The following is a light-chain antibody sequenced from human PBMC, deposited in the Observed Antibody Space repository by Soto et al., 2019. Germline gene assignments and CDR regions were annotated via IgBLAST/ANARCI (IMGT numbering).Light chain of an antibody. CDR2: AAS. CDR1: QSISGY. V-gene: IGKV1-39*01. Sequence: DITKTQSPSARSASVRGRVTIAFRASQSISGYLNWYQQKPGKAPKLLIYAASSLEGGVPSRFSGSGSGTDFTLSISRLQPEDFATYYCQQSYSTPFTFGPGTKVDI. J-gene: IGKJ3*01. CDR3: QQSYSTPFT.